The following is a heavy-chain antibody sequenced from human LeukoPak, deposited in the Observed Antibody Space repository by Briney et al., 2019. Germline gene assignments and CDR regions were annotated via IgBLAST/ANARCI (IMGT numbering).Heavy chain of an antibody. CDR2: ISSSGTTK. J-gene: IGHJ4*02. CDR1: GFTFSDYY. CDR3: ARSRFYFDY. V-gene: IGHV3-11*04. Sequence: PGGSLRLSCVVSGFTFSDYYMTWIRQAPGKGLEWVSYISSSGTTKYYADSVKGRFTISRDNAKNSLYLQLNSLRAEDTAVYYCARSRFYFDYWGQGTLVTVSS.